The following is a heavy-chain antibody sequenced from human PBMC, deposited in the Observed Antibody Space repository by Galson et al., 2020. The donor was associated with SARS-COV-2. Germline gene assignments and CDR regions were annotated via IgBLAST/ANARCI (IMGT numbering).Heavy chain of an antibody. CDR2: IHHGGRI. CDR3: ARAYYYNMFDYFPPHYDS. Sequence: SETLSLTCPVSGDSISSSRYYWGWIRQPPGTGLEWIGYIHHGGRIYYNTSLKSRVTFSLDTSEKQPYLKLRSVTAADTAVYYCARAYYYNMFDYFPPHYDSWGQGTLVTVSS. CDR1: GDSISSSRYY. D-gene: IGHD3-22*01. V-gene: IGHV4-39*07. J-gene: IGHJ4*02.